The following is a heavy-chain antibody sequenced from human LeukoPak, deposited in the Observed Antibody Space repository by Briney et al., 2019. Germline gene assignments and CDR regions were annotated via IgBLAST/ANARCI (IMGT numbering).Heavy chain of an antibody. Sequence: PSQTLSLTCTVSGGSISSGGYYWSWIRQHPGKGLEWIGYIYYSGSTYYNPSLKSRVTISVDTSKNQFSLKLSSVTAADTAVYYCARYNDDYAYNWFDPWGQGTLVTVSS. CDR3: ARYNDDYAYNWFDP. CDR1: GGSISSGGYY. V-gene: IGHV4-31*03. J-gene: IGHJ5*02. D-gene: IGHD4-17*01. CDR2: IYYSGST.